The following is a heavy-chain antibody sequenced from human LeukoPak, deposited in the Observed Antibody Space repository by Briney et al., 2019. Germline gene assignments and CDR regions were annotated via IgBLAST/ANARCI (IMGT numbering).Heavy chain of an antibody. CDR1: GFTFSDHY. CDR3: ATVVTGYNWFDP. J-gene: IGHJ5*02. CDR2: ISSSGTTI. D-gene: IGHD4-23*01. Sequence: GGSLRLSCAASGFTFSDHYMSWIRQAPGKGLKWLSYISSSGTTIYYTDSVKGRFTISRDNAKNSLYLQMNSLRAEDTAVYYCATVVTGYNWFDPWGQGTLVTVSS. V-gene: IGHV3-11*01.